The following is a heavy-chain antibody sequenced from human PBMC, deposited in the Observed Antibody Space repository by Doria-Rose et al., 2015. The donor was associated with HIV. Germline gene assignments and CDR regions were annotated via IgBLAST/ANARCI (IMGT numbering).Heavy chain of an antibody. J-gene: IGHJ4*02. D-gene: IGHD2-2*01. CDR2: INVDNGNT. CDR3: AKDRVRVVQAATALDF. CDR1: GYTFTRYA. V-gene: IGHV1-3*01. Sequence: QVQLVQSGAEVKKPGALVRVSCKASGYTFTRYAMHWVRQAPGQRPEWMGWINVDNGNTEYSQKFQGRLTITRDTSASTAYMEQSSLTSDDTAVYYCAKDRVRVVQAATALDFWGQGTLVTVSS.